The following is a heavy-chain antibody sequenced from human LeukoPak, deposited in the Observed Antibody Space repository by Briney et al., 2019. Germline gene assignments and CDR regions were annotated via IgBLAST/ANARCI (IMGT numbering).Heavy chain of an antibody. CDR1: GFTFSSYS. Sequence: GGSLRLSCATSGFTFSSYSMNWVRQAPGTGLEWVSSISSGSDDIYYADSVKGRFTISRDNAKNSLYLQMTSLRAEDTAVYYCASTNHYYGSGTYDYYFDYWGQGTLLTVSS. D-gene: IGHD3-10*01. CDR3: ASTNHYYGSGTYDYYFDY. CDR2: ISSGSDDI. J-gene: IGHJ4*02. V-gene: IGHV3-21*01.